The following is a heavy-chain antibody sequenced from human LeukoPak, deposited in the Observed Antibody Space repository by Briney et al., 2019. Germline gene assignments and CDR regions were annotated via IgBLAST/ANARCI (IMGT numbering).Heavy chain of an antibody. Sequence: SETLSLTCTVSGGSISSYYWSWIRQPPGKGLEWIGYIYYSGSTNYNPSLESRVTISVDTSKNQFSLKLSSVTAADTAVYYCARGGYFDWLDYWGQGTLVTVSS. CDR3: ARGGYFDWLDY. CDR1: GGSISSYY. V-gene: IGHV4-59*08. CDR2: IYYSGST. D-gene: IGHD3-9*01. J-gene: IGHJ4*02.